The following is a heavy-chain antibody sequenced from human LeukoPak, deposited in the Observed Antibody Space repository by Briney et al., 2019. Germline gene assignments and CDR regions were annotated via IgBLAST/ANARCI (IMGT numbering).Heavy chain of an antibody. J-gene: IGHJ4*02. CDR2: ISSSSSSTI. CDR3: ARQRAGFTVTTSDY. D-gene: IGHD4-17*01. CDR1: GFIFTSYS. Sequence: TGGSLRLSCAASGFIFTSYSMNWVRQAPGKGLEWVSYISSSSSSTIYYADSVKGRFTISRDNAKNSLYLQMNSLRAEDTAVYYRARQRAGFTVTTSDYWGQGTLVTVSS. V-gene: IGHV3-48*01.